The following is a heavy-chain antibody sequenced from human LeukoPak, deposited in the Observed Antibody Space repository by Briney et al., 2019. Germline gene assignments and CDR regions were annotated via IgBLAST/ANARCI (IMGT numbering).Heavy chain of an antibody. D-gene: IGHD3-10*01. V-gene: IGHV1-18*01. CDR3: ARVTMVRGAMEDYYYGMDV. CDR2: ISAYNGNT. CDR1: GYTFTSYG. Sequence: ASVKVSRKASGYTFTSYGISWVRQAPGQGLEWMGWISAYNGNTNYAQKLQGRVTMTTDTSTSTAYMELRSLRSDDTAVYYCARVTMVRGAMEDYYYGMDVWGQGTTVTVSS. J-gene: IGHJ6*02.